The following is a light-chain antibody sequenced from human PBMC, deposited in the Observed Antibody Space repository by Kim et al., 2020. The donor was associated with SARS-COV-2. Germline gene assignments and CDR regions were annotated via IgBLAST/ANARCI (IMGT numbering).Light chain of an antibody. CDR2: RAS. CDR3: QKYNAISQT. CDR1: QNVDDW. J-gene: IGKJ1*01. V-gene: IGKV1-5*03. Sequence: DIQMTQSPSTLSASVGDRVTITCRASQNVDDWVAWYQQRPGKVPKLLIYRASTLETGVPSRFSASGSGTEFTLTISNLQPDDFTTYYCQKYNAISQTFGQGTKVDIQ.